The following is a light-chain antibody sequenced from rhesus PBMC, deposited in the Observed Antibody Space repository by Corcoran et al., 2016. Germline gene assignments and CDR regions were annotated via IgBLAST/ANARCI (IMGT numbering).Light chain of an antibody. CDR2: GAS. CDR1: QTISSY. V-gene: IGKV1-44*02. Sequence: DIQMTQSPSSLSASVGDRVTITCRASQTISSYLAWYQQKPGKVPKLLIYGASRLESGVPSRFNGGGTGTEFSLTISRLQPEDFAVYYCRQHDSQPRTFGQGTKVEI. J-gene: IGKJ1*01. CDR3: RQHDSQPRT.